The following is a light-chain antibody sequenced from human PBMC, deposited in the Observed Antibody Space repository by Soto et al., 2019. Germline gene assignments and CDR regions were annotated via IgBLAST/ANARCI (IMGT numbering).Light chain of an antibody. V-gene: IGLV2-23*02. Sequence: QSALTQPASVSGSPGQSITISCTGTSSDVGSYDVVSWYQQHPGKAPQLIIYEVAQRPSGVSDRFSGSKSGSTASLTISGLQAEDEAHYFCCSYAGSTTLWVFGGGTKLTVL. CDR3: CSYAGSTTLWV. J-gene: IGLJ3*02. CDR2: EVA. CDR1: SSDVGSYDV.